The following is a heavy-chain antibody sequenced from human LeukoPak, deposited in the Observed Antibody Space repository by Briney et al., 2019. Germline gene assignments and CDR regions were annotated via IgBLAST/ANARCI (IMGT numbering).Heavy chain of an antibody. CDR1: GGTFSSYA. CDR2: IIPIFGTA. D-gene: IGHD3-10*01. Sequence: ASVKVSCKASGGTFSSYAISWVRQAPGQGLEWMGGIIPIFGTANYAQKFQGRVAITADESTSTAYMELSSLRSEDTAVYYCAREGTYGSGSYRGVPHGAYMDVWGKGTTVTISS. CDR3: AREGTYGSGSYRGVPHGAYMDV. J-gene: IGHJ6*03. V-gene: IGHV1-69*13.